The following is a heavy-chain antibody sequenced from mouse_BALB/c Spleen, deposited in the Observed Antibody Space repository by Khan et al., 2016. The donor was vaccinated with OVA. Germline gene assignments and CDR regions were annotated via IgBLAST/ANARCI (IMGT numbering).Heavy chain of an antibody. J-gene: IGHJ3*01. V-gene: IGHV2-4-1*01. CDR3: ARNSYRYDFTY. D-gene: IGHD2-14*01. CDR2: IWSGGNT. CDR1: GFSLTTYG. Sequence: VQLQESGPGLVQPSQSLSITCTVSGFSLTTYGVHWVRQSPGKGLEWLGLIWSGGNTDYNAAFISRLSISKDNYKSQVFFKMNSLQADDTAIYYCARNSYRYDFTYWGQGTLVTVSA.